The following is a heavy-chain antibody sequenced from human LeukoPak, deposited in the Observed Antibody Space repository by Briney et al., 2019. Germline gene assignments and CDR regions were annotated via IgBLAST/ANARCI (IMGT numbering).Heavy chain of an antibody. V-gene: IGHV1-46*01. Sequence: ASVKVSCKASGYIFTTYYIHWVRQAPGQGLEWMGIINPSGGSTNYAQKLQGRVTMTTDTSTSTAYMELRSLRSDDTAVYYCARGGPDILTGYDYFDYWDQGTLVTVSS. D-gene: IGHD3-9*01. CDR2: INPSGGST. J-gene: IGHJ4*02. CDR3: ARGGPDILTGYDYFDY. CDR1: GYIFTTYY.